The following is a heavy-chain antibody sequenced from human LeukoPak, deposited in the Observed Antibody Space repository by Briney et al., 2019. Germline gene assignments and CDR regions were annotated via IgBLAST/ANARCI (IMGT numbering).Heavy chain of an antibody. J-gene: IGHJ6*03. CDR3: ASQGHYYYYYMDV. CDR1: GGSISSGSYY. Sequence: PSETLSLTCTVSGGSISSGSYYWSWIRQPAGKGLEWIGRIYTSGSTNYNPSLKSRVTISVDTSKNQFSLKLSSVTAADTAVYYCASQGHYYYYYMDVWGKGTTVTVSS. CDR2: IYTSGST. V-gene: IGHV4-61*02.